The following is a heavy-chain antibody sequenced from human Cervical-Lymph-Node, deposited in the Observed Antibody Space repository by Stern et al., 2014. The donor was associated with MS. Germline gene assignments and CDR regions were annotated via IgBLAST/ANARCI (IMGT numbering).Heavy chain of an antibody. CDR1: GHSFTANS. D-gene: IGHD4-17*01. J-gene: IGHJ4*02. Sequence: EMQLVESGAEVKKPGESLQISCKGSGHSFTANSIAWVRQMPGKGLEWMGIIDPCDSDTRSSPSVQGQATISADKSISTAYLQWSSLKASDTAMYYCARDYGDYAFDYWGQGTLVTVSS. CDR2: IDPCDSDT. V-gene: IGHV5-51*01. CDR3: ARDYGDYAFDY.